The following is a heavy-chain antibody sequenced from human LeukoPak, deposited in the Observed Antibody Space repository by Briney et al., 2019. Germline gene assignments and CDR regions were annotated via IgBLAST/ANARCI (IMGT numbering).Heavy chain of an antibody. CDR2: IRYNGSNK. V-gene: IGHV3-30*02. CDR3: AKATDEQIDP. J-gene: IGHJ5*02. CDR1: GFTFSSYG. Sequence: GGSLRLSCAASGFTFSSYGMHWVRQAPGKGLEWVAFIRYNGSNKYYADSVKGRFTISRDNSKNTLYLQMNSLRAEDTAVYYCAKATDEQIDPWGQGTLVTVSS.